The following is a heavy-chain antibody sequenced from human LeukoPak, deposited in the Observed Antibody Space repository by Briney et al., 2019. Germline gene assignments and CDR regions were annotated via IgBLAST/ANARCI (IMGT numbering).Heavy chain of an antibody. CDR2: MYHSGIA. D-gene: IGHD5-18*01. CDR3: ARGDGAYNYGYYFDY. CDR1: GGFISTYY. J-gene: IGHJ4*02. Sequence: PSETLSLTCTVSGGFISTYYWGWIRQPPGKRLEYLGYMYHSGIANYNPSLKSRVTISVDTSKNQFSLNLTSVTAADTAMYYCARGDGAYNYGYYFDYWGQGTLVTVSS. V-gene: IGHV4-59*01.